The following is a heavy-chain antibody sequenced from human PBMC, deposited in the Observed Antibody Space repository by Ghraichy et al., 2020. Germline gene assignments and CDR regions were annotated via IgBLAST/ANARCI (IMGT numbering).Heavy chain of an antibody. CDR1: GFTFSHYA. J-gene: IGHJ6*02. Sequence: GGSLRLSCAASGFTFSHYAIYWVRQAPGKGLEWVAIISYDGGDKSYADSVKGRFTVSRDNSKSTLYLQMDSLRAEDTAVYFCARAPRTYYYESSAYSGGGMDVWGQGTTVTVSS. CDR2: ISYDGGDK. CDR3: ARAPRTYYYESSAYSGGGMDV. D-gene: IGHD3-22*01. V-gene: IGHV3-30*04.